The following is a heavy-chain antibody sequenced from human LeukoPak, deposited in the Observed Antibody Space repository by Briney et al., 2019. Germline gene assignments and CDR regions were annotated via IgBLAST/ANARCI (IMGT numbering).Heavy chain of an antibody. CDR1: GGSINSY. J-gene: IGHJ5*02. D-gene: IGHD6-13*01. V-gene: IGHV4-4*07. CDR3: ARSRRRVDSSWYAHWFDP. Sequence: SETLSLTCTVSGGSINSYWSWIRQPAGKGLEWIGRISGSGTITYNPALQSRLSISIDTSKNQFSLKLMSVTAADTAVYYCARSRRRVDSSWYAHWFDPWGQGTLVTVSS. CDR2: ISGSGTI.